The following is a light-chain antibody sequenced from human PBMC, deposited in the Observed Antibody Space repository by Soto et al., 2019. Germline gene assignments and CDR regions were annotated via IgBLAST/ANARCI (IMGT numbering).Light chain of an antibody. CDR2: GAS. J-gene: IGKJ4*01. Sequence: EIVLTQSPGTLSLSPGERATLSCRASQSVTYSFLAWYQQKPGQAPRLLIYGASSRATGIPDRFSGSGSGTDFTLTISRRQFLDFVVLYSQPYGISPLTFGGGTNVEIK. CDR1: QSVTYSF. CDR3: QPYGISPLT. V-gene: IGKV3-20*01.